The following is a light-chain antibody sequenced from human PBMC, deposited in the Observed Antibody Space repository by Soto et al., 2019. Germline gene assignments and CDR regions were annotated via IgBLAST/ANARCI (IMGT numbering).Light chain of an antibody. CDR2: EVS. CDR3: SSYTSSSTKV. Sequence: QSALTQPASVSGSPGQSITISCTGTSSDVGGYNYVSGYQQHPGKAPKLMIYEVSNRPSGVSNRFAGSKSGNTASLTISGLQAEDEADYDCSSYTSSSTKVFGGGTKLTVL. V-gene: IGLV2-14*01. CDR1: SSDVGGYNY. J-gene: IGLJ2*01.